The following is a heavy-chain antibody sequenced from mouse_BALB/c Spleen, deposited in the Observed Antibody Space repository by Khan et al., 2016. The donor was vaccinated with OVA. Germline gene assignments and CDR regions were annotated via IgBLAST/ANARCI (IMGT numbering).Heavy chain of an antibody. CDR1: GFSLTSYG. CDR2: IWSDGST. D-gene: IGHD2-3*01. J-gene: IGHJ4*01. CDR3: ARWFDGYSSLYAMDY. Sequence: VQLQESGPGLVAPSQSLSITCTVSGFSLTSYGVHWVRQPPGKGLEWLVVIWSDGSTNYNSVLKSRLSISKDNSKSQVFLKMNSLQTGDTAIYYCARWFDGYSSLYAMDYWGQGTSVTVSS. V-gene: IGHV2-6*02.